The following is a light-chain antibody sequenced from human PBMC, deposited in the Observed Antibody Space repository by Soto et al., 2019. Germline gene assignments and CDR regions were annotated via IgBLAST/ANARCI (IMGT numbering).Light chain of an antibody. CDR2: QAS. V-gene: IGKV1-5*03. J-gene: IGKJ2*01. Sequence: DIQLTQSPSTLSASVGDRVTITCRASEDISRWLAWYQHKPGKAPKLLIYQASNLESGVPSRFTGSGSETEFTLTISGLQPDDFASYCCLQYNFYPHTFGQGTKLEIK. CDR3: LQYNFYPHT. CDR1: EDISRW.